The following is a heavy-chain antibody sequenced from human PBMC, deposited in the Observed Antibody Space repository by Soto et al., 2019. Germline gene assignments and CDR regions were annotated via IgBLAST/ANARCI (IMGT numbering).Heavy chain of an antibody. CDR3: ARVRSSTSYYCMDV. D-gene: IGHD2-2*01. CDR2: ISSSSSYT. V-gene: IGHV3-11*06. J-gene: IGHJ6*02. Sequence: PGGSLRLSCAVSGFTFWDYYKSWIRQALGKGLEWVSYISSSSSYTNYADSVKGRLTISRDNAKNSLYLQMNSLRAEDTAVYYCARVRSSTSYYCMDVWGQGTTVTASS. CDR1: GFTFWDYY.